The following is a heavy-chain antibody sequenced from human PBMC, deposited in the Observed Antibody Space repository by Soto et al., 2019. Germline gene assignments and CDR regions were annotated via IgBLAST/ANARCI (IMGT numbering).Heavy chain of an antibody. D-gene: IGHD1-26*01. J-gene: IGHJ4*02. Sequence: ASVKVSCKASGGTFSSYAISWVRQAPGEGLEWMGIINPGDDSTTYAQKFQGRVTVTKDTSTSTVYMELSSLRSDDTAVYYCAGMQEGALAYWGQGTLVTVSS. CDR2: INPGDDST. CDR1: GGTFSSYA. V-gene: IGHV1-46*01. CDR3: AGMQEGALAY.